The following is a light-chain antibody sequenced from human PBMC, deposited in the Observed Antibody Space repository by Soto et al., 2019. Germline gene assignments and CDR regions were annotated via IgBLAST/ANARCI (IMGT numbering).Light chain of an antibody. Sequence: DIQMTQSPSSLSASVGDRVTITCQASQDISNYLNWYTQKPGKAPKLLTYDASNLETGVPSRFSGSGSGTDVTCTISSLQPEDIATYYCQQYDNLPYTFGQGTKLEIK. J-gene: IGKJ2*01. CDR3: QQYDNLPYT. V-gene: IGKV1-33*01. CDR1: QDISNY. CDR2: DAS.